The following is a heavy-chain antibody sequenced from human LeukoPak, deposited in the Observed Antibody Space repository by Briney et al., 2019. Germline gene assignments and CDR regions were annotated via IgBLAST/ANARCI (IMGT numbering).Heavy chain of an antibody. CDR3: ARNYDILTGSVRY. Sequence: SETLSLTCTVSGGSISSSSYYWGWILQPPGKGLEWIGSIYYSGSTYYNPSLKSRVTISVDTSKNQFSLKLSSVTAADTAVYYCARNYDILTGSVRYWGQGTLVTVSS. CDR2: IYYSGST. V-gene: IGHV4-39*07. CDR1: GGSISSSSYY. D-gene: IGHD3-9*01. J-gene: IGHJ4*02.